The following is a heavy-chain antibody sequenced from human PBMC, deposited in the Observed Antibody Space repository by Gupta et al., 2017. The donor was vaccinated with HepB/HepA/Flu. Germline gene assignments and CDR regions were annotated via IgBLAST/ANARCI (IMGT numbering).Heavy chain of an antibody. CDR2: IYYRGST. V-gene: IGHV4-30-4*01. D-gene: IGHD3-10*01. Sequence: QVQLQESGPGRVKPSQTLSLTCTVSGGSISRGDSYCSWIRPPPGKGLEWIGYIYYRGSTYYNPSLKSRVTISVDTSKNQFSLKLSSVTAADTAVYYCARVMVRGVIITLSWFDPWGQGTLVTVSS. CDR1: GGSISRGDSY. J-gene: IGHJ5*02. CDR3: ARVMVRGVIITLSWFDP.